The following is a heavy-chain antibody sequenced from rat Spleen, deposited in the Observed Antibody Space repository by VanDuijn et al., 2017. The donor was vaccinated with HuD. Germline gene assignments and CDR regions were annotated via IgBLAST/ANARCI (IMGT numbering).Heavy chain of an antibody. CDR3: ARQNYYDGSYYSYVMDA. CDR1: GFTFSDYY. V-gene: IGHV5-7*01. CDR2: TSYDGSTT. Sequence: EVQLVESGGGLVQPGRSLKLSCAASGFTFSDYYMAWVRQAPKKGLEWVATTSYDGSTTNYRGSVKGRFTISRDNAKSTLYLQMDSLRSEDTATYYCARQNYYDGSYYSYVMDAWGQGASVTVSS. J-gene: IGHJ4*01. D-gene: IGHD1-12*02.